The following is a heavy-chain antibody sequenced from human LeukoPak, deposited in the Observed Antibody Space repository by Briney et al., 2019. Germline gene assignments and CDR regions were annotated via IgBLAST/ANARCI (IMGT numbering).Heavy chain of an antibody. CDR3: AREWLLNFDY. V-gene: IGHV3-23*01. CDR1: GFSLSSYG. D-gene: IGHD5-12*01. CDR2: LSDSGGGT. J-gene: IGHJ4*02. Sequence: GGSLRLSCAASGFSLSSYGMTWVRQAPGKGLEWVSTLSDSGGGTYYADSVKGRFTISRDNSKNTLYLQMNSLRAEDTAVYYCAREWLLNFDYWGQGTLVTVSS.